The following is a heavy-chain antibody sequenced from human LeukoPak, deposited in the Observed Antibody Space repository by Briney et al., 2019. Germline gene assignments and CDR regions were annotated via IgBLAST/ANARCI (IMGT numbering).Heavy chain of an antibody. D-gene: IGHD6-6*01. J-gene: IGHJ4*02. CDR3: ARREYSSSSFYFDN. CDR1: GNSFTNYW. Sequence: GESLKISCKDDGNSFTNYWIGWVRQMPGKGLEWIGIIYPRDPDTRYSPSFQGQVTISADKSTTTAYLQWSSLTASDTAMYYCARREYSSSSFYFDNWGQGTLVTVSS. CDR2: IYPRDPDT. V-gene: IGHV5-51*01.